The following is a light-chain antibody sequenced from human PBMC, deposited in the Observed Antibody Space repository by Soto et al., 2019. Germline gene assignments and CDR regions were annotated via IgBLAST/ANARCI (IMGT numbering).Light chain of an antibody. CDR2: GNS. Sequence: QSVLTQPPSVSGAPGQRVTISCTGSSSNIGAGYDVHWYQQLPGTAPKLLIYGNSNRPSGVPDRFSGSKSGTSASLAITGLQAEDEADYYCQSYDSSLSCNVFGTGTKVTVL. CDR1: SSNIGAGYD. CDR3: QSYDSSLSCNV. J-gene: IGLJ1*01. V-gene: IGLV1-40*01.